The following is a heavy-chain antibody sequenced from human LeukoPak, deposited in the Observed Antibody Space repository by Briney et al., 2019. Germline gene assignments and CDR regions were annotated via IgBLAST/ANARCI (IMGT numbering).Heavy chain of an antibody. CDR3: ARTYSGSSRGAFDI. Sequence: SETLSLTCAVYGGSFSGYYWNWIRQPPGKGLEWIGEINHSGSTDYNPSLKSRVTISLDTSKNQFSLKLGSVTAADTAVYYCARTYSGSSRGAFDIWGQGTMVTVSS. V-gene: IGHV4-34*01. CDR1: GGSFSGYY. CDR2: INHSGST. J-gene: IGHJ3*02. D-gene: IGHD1-26*01.